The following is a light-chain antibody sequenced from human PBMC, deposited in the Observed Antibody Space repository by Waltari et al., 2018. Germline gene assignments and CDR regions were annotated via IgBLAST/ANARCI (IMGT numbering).Light chain of an antibody. J-gene: IGKJ4*01. Sequence: AIQMTQSPSSLSASVGDRVTITCRASQDIKNDVGWYQKKPDTAPKFLIHAASSLQSAVPSRFSGGGSGTNFTLTISSLQPEDFATYYCLQDYTYPLTFGGGTKVEIK. CDR3: LQDYTYPLT. V-gene: IGKV1-6*02. CDR2: AAS. CDR1: QDIKND.